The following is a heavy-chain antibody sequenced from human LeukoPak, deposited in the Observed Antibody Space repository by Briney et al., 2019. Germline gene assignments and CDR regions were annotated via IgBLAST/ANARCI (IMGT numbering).Heavy chain of an antibody. D-gene: IGHD4-23*01. Sequence: ASVKVSCKASGYTFTSYGISWVRQAPGQGLEWMGWISAYNGNTYYAQKLQGRVTMTTDTSTSTAYMELRSLRSDDTAVYYCARDGLGWLENSRPHYYYMDVWGKGTTVTVSS. CDR2: ISAYNGNT. CDR3: ARDGLGWLENSRPHYYYMDV. V-gene: IGHV1-18*01. J-gene: IGHJ6*03. CDR1: GYTFTSYG.